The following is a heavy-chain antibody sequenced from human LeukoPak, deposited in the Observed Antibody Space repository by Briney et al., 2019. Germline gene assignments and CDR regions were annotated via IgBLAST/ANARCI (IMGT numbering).Heavy chain of an antibody. CDR1: GGSISSSSYY. Sequence: SETLSLTCTVSGGSISSSSYYWGWVRQPPGKGLEWIGSIYYSGSTYYNPSLKSRVTISVDTSKNQFSLKLSSVTAADTAVYYCARHRIVVVPAAIPNWFDPWGQGTLVTVSS. J-gene: IGHJ5*02. V-gene: IGHV4-39*01. D-gene: IGHD2-2*01. CDR3: ARHRIVVVPAAIPNWFDP. CDR2: IYYSGST.